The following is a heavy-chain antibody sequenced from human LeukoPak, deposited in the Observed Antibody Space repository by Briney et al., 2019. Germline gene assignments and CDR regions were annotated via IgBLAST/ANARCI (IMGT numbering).Heavy chain of an antibody. CDR1: GGTFSSYA. J-gene: IGHJ4*02. V-gene: IGHV1-18*01. Sequence: ASVKVSCKASGGTFSSYAISWVRQAPGQGLEWMGWISAYNGNTNYAQKLQGRVTMTTDTSTSTAYMELRSLRSDDTAVYYCARGLSWEPLSNFDYWGQGTLVTISS. D-gene: IGHD1-26*01. CDR2: ISAYNGNT. CDR3: ARGLSWEPLSNFDY.